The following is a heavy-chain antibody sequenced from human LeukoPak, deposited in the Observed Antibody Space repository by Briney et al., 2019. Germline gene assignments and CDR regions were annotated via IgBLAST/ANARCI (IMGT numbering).Heavy chain of an antibody. V-gene: IGHV3-23*01. CDR1: GFTFTSYA. CDR3: ARGSWRLVRGAASFEF. Sequence: PGGSLRLSCAVSGFTFTSYAMSWVRRAPGKGLEWVSTVSVSGDTTYYADSVKGRFTISRDNSKNTLYLQMNSLRTEDTAVYYCARGSWRLVRGAASFEFWGQGALVTVSS. J-gene: IGHJ4*02. D-gene: IGHD3-10*01. CDR2: VSVSGDTT.